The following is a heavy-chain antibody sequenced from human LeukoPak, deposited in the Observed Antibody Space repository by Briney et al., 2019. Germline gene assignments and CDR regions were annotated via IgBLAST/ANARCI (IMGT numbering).Heavy chain of an antibody. J-gene: IGHJ4*02. D-gene: IGHD6-19*01. CDR1: GLTFSSYG. CDR2: IRYDGSNK. Sequence: GGSLRLSCAASGLTFSSYGMHWVRQAPGKGLEWVAFIRYDGSNKYYADSVKGRFTISRDNSKNTLYLQMNSLRAEDTAVYYCARTPKQWLDYWGQGTLVTVSS. CDR3: ARTPKQWLDY. V-gene: IGHV3-30*02.